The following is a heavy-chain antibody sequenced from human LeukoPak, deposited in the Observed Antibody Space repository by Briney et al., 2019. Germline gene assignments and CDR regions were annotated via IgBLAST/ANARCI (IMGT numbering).Heavy chain of an antibody. CDR3: ARHGGYCSSTSCFEYFHH. V-gene: IGHV4-39*01. D-gene: IGHD2-2*01. Sequence: SETLSLTCTVSGGSISSSSNYWGWIRQPPGKGLEWLGSIYYSGSTYYNPSLKSLVIISVDTSKNQFSLKLSSVTAADTAVYYCARHGGYCSSTSCFEYFHHWGQGTLVTVPS. CDR1: GGSISSSSNY. J-gene: IGHJ1*01. CDR2: IYYSGST.